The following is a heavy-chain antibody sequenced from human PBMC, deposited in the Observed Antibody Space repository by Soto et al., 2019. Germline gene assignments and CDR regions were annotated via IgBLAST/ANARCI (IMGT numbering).Heavy chain of an antibody. D-gene: IGHD3-10*01. CDR1: GFTFSSNA. J-gene: IGHJ4*02. Sequence: HPGGSLRLSCAASGFTFSSNAMSWVRQAPGKGLEWVSVITNTGGDTAYADSVKGRFTISRDNSKKILYLQMNSLRAEDTAIYYCARASGESYPGSRVFDSWGQGTRVTVSS. CDR3: ARASGESYPGSRVFDS. V-gene: IGHV3-23*01. CDR2: ITNTGGDT.